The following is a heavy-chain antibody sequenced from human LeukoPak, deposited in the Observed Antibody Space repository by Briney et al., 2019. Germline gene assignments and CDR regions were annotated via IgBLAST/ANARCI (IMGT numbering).Heavy chain of an antibody. CDR1: GFTFSTYA. CDR3: AKQLGYCSDGSCYFPY. J-gene: IGHJ4*02. CDR2: ISNNGGYT. D-gene: IGHD2-15*01. V-gene: IGHV3-23*01. Sequence: GGSLRLSCEVSGFTFSTYAMSWVRQAPGKGLEWVSAISNNGGYTYYADSVQGRFTISRDNSKSTLCLQMNSLRAEDTAVYYCAKQLGYCSDGSCYFPYWGQGTLVTVSS.